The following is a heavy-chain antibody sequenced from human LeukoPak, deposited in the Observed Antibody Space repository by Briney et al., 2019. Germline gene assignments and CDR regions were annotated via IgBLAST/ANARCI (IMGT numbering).Heavy chain of an antibody. V-gene: IGHV1-3*01. Sequence: ASVKVSCKASGYTFTSYAMRWVRQAPGQRLEWMGWINAGNGNTKYSQKFQGRVTITRDTSASTAYMELSSLRSEDTAVYYCARGGQYQLLGFDYWGQGTLVTVSS. CDR1: GYTFTSYA. D-gene: IGHD2-2*01. CDR2: INAGNGNT. CDR3: ARGGQYQLLGFDY. J-gene: IGHJ4*02.